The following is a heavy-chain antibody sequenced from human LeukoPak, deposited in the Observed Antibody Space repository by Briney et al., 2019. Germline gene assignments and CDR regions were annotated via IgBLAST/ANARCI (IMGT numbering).Heavy chain of an antibody. CDR3: ARDKGPGHRRGRYYYYMDV. V-gene: IGHV1-69*04. CDR1: GGTFSSYA. Sequence: ASVKVSCKASGGTFSSYAISWVRQAPGQGLEWMGRIIPILGIANYAQKFQGRVTITADKSTSTAYMELSSLRSEDTAVYYCARDKGPGHRRGRYYYYMDVWGRGTTVTVSS. CDR2: IIPILGIA. J-gene: IGHJ6*03.